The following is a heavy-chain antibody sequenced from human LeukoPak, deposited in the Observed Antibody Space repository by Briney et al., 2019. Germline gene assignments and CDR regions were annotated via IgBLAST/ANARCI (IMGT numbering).Heavy chain of an antibody. D-gene: IGHD3-16*01. CDR2: MNQDGSDK. V-gene: IGHV3-7*01. Sequence: GGSLRLSCAASGFTFSDSWMSWVRQAPGKGLEWVANMNQDGSDKDYVDSVKGRYTISRDNARNSLYLQMGSLRAEDTAVYYCATYTHWVAGDVWGQGTTVTVSS. CDR3: ATYTHWVAGDV. CDR1: GFTFSDSW. J-gene: IGHJ6*02.